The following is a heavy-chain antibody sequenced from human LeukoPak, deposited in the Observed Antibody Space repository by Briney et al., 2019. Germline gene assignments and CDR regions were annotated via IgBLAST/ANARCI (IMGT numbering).Heavy chain of an antibody. V-gene: IGHV3-64*01. Sequence: GGSLRLSCSASGFTFCRYAMPWVRQAPGKGLEYVSAISCNGGSSYYANSENGRFAVSSDKSKITLSLQMGSLRAEDMAVYYCARAGYCSSTSCYDYYYGMDVWGQGTTVTVSS. D-gene: IGHD2-2*03. CDR3: ARAGYCSSTSCYDYYYGMDV. J-gene: IGHJ6*02. CDR1: GFTFCRYA. CDR2: ISCNGGSS.